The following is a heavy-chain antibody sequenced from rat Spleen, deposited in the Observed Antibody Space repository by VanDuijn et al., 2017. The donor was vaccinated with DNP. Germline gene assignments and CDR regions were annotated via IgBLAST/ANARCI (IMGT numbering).Heavy chain of an antibody. CDR2: INKDSSTI. CDR1: GFNFNDYW. Sequence: EVKLVESGGGLVQPGRSLKLSCAASGFNFNDYWMGWVRQAPGKGLEWIGQINKDSSTITYIPSLKDKFTISRDNDQNTLYLQMSKLGSEDKAIYYCARGPNYGGYADHFDYWGQGVMVTVSS. V-gene: IGHV4-2*01. J-gene: IGHJ2*01. D-gene: IGHD1-11*01. CDR3: ARGPNYGGYADHFDY.